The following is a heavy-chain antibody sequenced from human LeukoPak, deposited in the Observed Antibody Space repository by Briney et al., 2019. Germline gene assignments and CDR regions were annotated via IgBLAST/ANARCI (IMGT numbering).Heavy chain of an antibody. CDR3: ARNAFTWYSGDDSLNYFDK. Sequence: PGGSLRLSCAASGFRFDDYGMNWVRQAPGKGLEWVATINWHAGITSYADSVKGRFTISRDNAENSLYLQMSSLRADQTAFYFFARNAFTWYSGDDSLNYFDKWGQGTLVTVSS. CDR2: INWHAGIT. D-gene: IGHD1-26*01. J-gene: IGHJ4*02. CDR1: GFRFDDYG. V-gene: IGHV3-20*04.